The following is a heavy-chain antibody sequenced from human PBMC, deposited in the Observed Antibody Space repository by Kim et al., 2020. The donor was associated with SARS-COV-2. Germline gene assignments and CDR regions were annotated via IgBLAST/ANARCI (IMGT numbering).Heavy chain of an antibody. CDR2: IYYSGST. V-gene: IGHV4-59*01. J-gene: IGHJ5*02. D-gene: IGHD3-22*01. CDR1: GGSISSYY. CDR3: ARNGMGSGYYYGTGFDP. Sequence: SETLSLTCTVSGGSISSYYWSWIRQPPGKGLEWIGYIYYSGSTNYNPSLKSRVTISVDTSKNQFSLKLSSVTAADTAVYYCARNGMGSGYYYGTGFDPWGQGTLVTVSS.